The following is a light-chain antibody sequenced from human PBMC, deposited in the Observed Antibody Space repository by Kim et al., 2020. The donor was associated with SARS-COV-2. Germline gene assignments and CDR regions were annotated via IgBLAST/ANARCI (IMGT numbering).Light chain of an antibody. CDR3: QSYDSSLSGVL. V-gene: IGLV1-40*01. J-gene: IGLJ2*01. CDR2: GNS. Sequence: QRVPIACTGRSSNIGAGYDVHWSQQLPGTAPKLLIYGNSNRPSGVPDRFSGSKSGTSASLAITGLQAEDEADYYCQSYDSSLSGVLFGGGTQLTVL. CDR1: SSNIGAGYD.